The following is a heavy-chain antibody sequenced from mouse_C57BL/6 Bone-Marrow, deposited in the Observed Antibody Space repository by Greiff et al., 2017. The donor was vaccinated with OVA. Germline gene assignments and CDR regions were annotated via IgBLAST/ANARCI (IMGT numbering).Heavy chain of an antibody. J-gene: IGHJ2*01. Sequence: QVQLQQPGAELVMPGASVKLSCKASGYTFTSYWMHWVKQRPGQGLEWIGEIDPSDSYTNYNQKFKGKSTLTVDKSSSTAYMQLSSLTSEDSAVYYCARWRLRRKGFDYWGQGTTLTVSS. CDR3: ARWRLRRKGFDY. CDR1: GYTFTSYW. V-gene: IGHV1-69*01. D-gene: IGHD2-4*01. CDR2: IDPSDSYT.